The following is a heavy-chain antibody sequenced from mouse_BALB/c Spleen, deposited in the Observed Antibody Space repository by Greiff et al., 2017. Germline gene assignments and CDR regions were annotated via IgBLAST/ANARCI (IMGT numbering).Heavy chain of an antibody. J-gene: IGHJ2*01. D-gene: IGHD1-1*01. V-gene: IGHV5-12-2*01. CDR1: GFTFSSYT. Sequence: EVKLMESGGGLVQPGGSLKLSCAASGFTFSSYTMSWVRQTPEKRLEWVAYISNGGGSTYYPDTVKGRFTISRDNAKNTLYLQMSSLKSEDTAMYYCARHPFTVVAPFDYWGQGTTLTVSS. CDR2: ISNGGGST. CDR3: ARHPFTVVAPFDY.